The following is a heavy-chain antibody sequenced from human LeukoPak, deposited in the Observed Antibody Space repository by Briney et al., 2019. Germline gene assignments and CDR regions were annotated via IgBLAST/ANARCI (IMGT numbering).Heavy chain of an antibody. CDR1: GYTFTGYH. CDR3: ARDWEGLGEYWYFDL. J-gene: IGHJ2*01. CDR2: INPNSGGT. D-gene: IGHD1-26*01. Sequence: ASVKVSCKASGYTFTGYHMHWVRQAPGQGFEWMGWINPNSGGTNYAQKFQGRVTMTRDTSISTAYMELSRLRSDDTAVYYCARDWEGLGEYWYFDLWGRGTLVTVSS. V-gene: IGHV1-2*02.